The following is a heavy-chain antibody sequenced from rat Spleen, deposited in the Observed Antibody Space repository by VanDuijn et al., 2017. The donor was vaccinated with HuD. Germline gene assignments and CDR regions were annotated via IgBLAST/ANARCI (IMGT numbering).Heavy chain of an antibody. Sequence: EVQLVESGGGLVQPGRSLKLSCVASGFTFNNYWMTWIRQAPGKGLEWVASITNTGGSTYYPDSVKGRFTISRDNAKSTLYMQMNSLRSEDTATYYGKIMYTTDYYYYVMDAWGQVASVTVAS. CDR2: ITNTGGST. D-gene: IGHD1-6*01. CDR3: KIMYTTDYYYYVMDA. J-gene: IGHJ4*01. CDR1: GFTFNNYW. V-gene: IGHV5-31*01.